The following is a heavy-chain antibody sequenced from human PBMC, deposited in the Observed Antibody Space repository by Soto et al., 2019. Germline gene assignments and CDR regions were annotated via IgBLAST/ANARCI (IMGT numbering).Heavy chain of an antibody. D-gene: IGHD3-22*01. V-gene: IGHV3-74*01. CDR1: GFTFSTHW. CDR2: INGDGGQT. CDR3: AGDSPHDSTVAGDY. Sequence: PGGSLRLSCAASGFTFSTHWMHWVRQVPEKGLVWVSRINGDGGQTTYADSVRGRLTISRDNAKNTLCLQMNNLRVEDTAVYYCAGDSPHDSTVAGDYWGQGTMVTVSS. J-gene: IGHJ4*02.